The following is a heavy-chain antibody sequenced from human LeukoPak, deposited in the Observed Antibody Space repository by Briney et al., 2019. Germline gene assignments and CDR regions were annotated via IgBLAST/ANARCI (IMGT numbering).Heavy chain of an antibody. Sequence: PGGSLRLSCAASRFTFSSYGMHWVRQAPGKGLEWVAVIWYDGSNKYYADSVKGRFTISRDNSKNTLYLQMNSLRAEDTAVYYCAKGGGTATMVRGVIIGDYFDYWGQGTLVTVSS. J-gene: IGHJ4*02. CDR2: IWYDGSNK. D-gene: IGHD3-10*01. V-gene: IGHV3-33*06. CDR1: RFTFSSYG. CDR3: AKGGGTATMVRGVIIGDYFDY.